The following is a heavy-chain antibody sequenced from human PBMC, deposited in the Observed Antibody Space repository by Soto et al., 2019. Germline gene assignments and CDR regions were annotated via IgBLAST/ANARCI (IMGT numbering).Heavy chain of an antibody. V-gene: IGHV3-30-3*01. J-gene: IGHJ4*02. CDR1: GFTFSSYA. Sequence: GGSLRLSCAASGFTFSSYAMHWVRQAPGKGLEWVAVISYDGSNKYYADSVKGRFTISRDNSKNTLYLQMNSLRAEDTAVYYCARDLRQQLARPFDYWGQGTLVTV. CDR2: ISYDGSNK. D-gene: IGHD6-13*01. CDR3: ARDLRQQLARPFDY.